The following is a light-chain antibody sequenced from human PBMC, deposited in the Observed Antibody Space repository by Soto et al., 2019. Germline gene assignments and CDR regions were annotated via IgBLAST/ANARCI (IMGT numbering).Light chain of an antibody. CDR2: DAS. J-gene: IGKJ2*01. CDR1: QSISSW. CDR3: QQYNSISYT. V-gene: IGKV1-5*01. Sequence: DIQMTQSPSTLSASVGDRVTITCRASQSISSWLAWYQQKPGKAPKLLIYDASSLESGVPSRLSGSGSGTEFTLTISSLQPDDFATYYCQQYNSISYTFGQGTKLEIK.